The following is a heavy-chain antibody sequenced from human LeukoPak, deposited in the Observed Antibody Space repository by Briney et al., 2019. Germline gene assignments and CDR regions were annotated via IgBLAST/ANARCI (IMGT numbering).Heavy chain of an antibody. V-gene: IGHV3-7*01. CDR2: IKQDGSEK. J-gene: IGHJ4*02. Sequence: GGSLRLSCAASGFTFSSYWMSWVRQAPGKGLEWVANIKQDGSEKYYVDSVKGRFTISRDNAKNSLYLQMNSLRAEDTAVYYCAKDQWLVLGGDIDYWGQGTLVIVSS. CDR1: GFTFSSYW. D-gene: IGHD6-19*01. CDR3: AKDQWLVLGGDIDY.